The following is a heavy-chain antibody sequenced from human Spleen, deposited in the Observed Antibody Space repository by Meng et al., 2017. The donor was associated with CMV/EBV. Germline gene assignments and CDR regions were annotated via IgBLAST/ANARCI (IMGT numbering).Heavy chain of an antibody. D-gene: IGHD2-2*01. V-gene: IGHV4-39*01. Sequence: SETLSLTCTVSGGSISSSSYYWGWIRQPPGKGLEWIGSIYYSGSTYYNPSLKSRVTISVDTSKNQFSLKLSSVTAADTAVYYCASDLGYCSSTSCYSDGMDVWGQGTTVTVSS. CDR1: GGSISSSSYY. CDR2: IYYSGST. J-gene: IGHJ6*02. CDR3: ASDLGYCSSTSCYSDGMDV.